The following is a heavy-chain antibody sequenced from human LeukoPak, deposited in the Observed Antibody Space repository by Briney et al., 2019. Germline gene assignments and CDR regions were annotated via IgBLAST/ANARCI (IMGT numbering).Heavy chain of an antibody. CDR1: GFTFSSYG. Sequence: GGSLRLSCAASGFTFSSYGMHWVRQVPGKGLEWVAVISYDGNKKYYADSVKGRFTISRDNSKNTVYLQMNSLRPEDTAVYFCARLGKFDSSGYFVFSEYWGQGTLVTVSS. CDR2: ISYDGNKK. D-gene: IGHD3-22*01. V-gene: IGHV3-30*03. CDR3: ARLGKFDSSGYFVFSEY. J-gene: IGHJ4*02.